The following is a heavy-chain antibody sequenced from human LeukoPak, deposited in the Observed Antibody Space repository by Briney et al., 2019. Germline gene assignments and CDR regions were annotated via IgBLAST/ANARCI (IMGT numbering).Heavy chain of an antibody. Sequence: GRSLRLSCAASGFTFSSYGMHWVRQAPGKGLEWVAVISYDGSNKYYADSVKGRFTISRDNSKNTLYLQMNSLRAEDTAVYYCAKGDYYDSSGPDYWGQGALVTVSS. CDR1: GFTFSSYG. D-gene: IGHD3-22*01. CDR2: ISYDGSNK. CDR3: AKGDYYDSSGPDY. V-gene: IGHV3-30*18. J-gene: IGHJ4*02.